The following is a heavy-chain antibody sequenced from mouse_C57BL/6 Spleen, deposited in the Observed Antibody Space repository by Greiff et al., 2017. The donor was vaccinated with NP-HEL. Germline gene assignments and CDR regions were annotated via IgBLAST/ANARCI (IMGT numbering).Heavy chain of an antibody. J-gene: IGHJ3*01. V-gene: IGHV14-4*01. CDR2: IDPENGDT. D-gene: IGHD3-2*02. Sequence: EVMLVESGAELVRPGASVKLSCTASGFNIKDDYMHWVKQRPEQGLEWIGWIDPENGDTEYASKFQGKATITADTSSNTAYLQLSSLTSEDTAVYYCTSGQLRLPFAYWGQGTLVTVSA. CDR1: GFNIKDDY. CDR3: TSGQLRLPFAY.